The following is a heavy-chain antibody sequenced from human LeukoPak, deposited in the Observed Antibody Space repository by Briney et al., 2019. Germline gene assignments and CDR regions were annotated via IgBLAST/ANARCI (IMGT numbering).Heavy chain of an antibody. Sequence: GGSLRLSCAASGFTFSSYSMNWVRQAPGKGLEWVANIKQDGSEKYYVDSVKGRFTISRDNAKNSLYLQMNSLRAEDTAVYYCASLFGADYWGQGTLVTVSS. CDR1: GFTFSSYS. J-gene: IGHJ4*02. D-gene: IGHD3-16*01. CDR2: IKQDGSEK. CDR3: ASLFGADY. V-gene: IGHV3-7*01.